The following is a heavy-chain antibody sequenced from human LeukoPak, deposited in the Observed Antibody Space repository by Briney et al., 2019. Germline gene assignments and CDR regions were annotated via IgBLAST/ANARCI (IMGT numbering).Heavy chain of an antibody. D-gene: IGHD3-3*01. Sequence: GGSLRLSCAASGFTHSSYWMICVREAPGKGLDWVANIKQDGSEKYYVDSVKGRFTISRDNAKTSLHLQMNSLRAEDTAVYYCARRITIFGVAYDYWGQGTLVTVSS. CDR1: GFTHSSYW. CDR3: ARRITIFGVAYDY. J-gene: IGHJ4*02. V-gene: IGHV3-7*01. CDR2: IKQDGSEK.